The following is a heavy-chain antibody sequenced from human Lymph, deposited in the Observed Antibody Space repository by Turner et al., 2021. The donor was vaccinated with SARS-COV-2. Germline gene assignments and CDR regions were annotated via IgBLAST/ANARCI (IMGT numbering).Heavy chain of an antibody. J-gene: IGHJ6*02. CDR1: GITVSRNY. D-gene: IGHD5-18*01. V-gene: IGHV3-53*04. CDR2: IYSGGSS. Sequence: EVQLVESGGGLVQPGGSLILSCAASGITVSRNYMSWVRQAPGKGMEWVSVIYSGGSSYYADSVKGRFNISRHNSKNTLYLKMNSLRAEDTAVYYCARDLDTAGGMDVWGQGTTVTVSS. CDR3: ARDLDTAGGMDV.